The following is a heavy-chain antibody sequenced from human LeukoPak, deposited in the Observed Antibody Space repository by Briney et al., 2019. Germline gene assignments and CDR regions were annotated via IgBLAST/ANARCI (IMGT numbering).Heavy chain of an antibody. CDR1: GFTFDDYA. D-gene: IGHD6-13*01. J-gene: IGHJ4*02. CDR3: AKASSSFGGGFDY. Sequence: PGGSLRLSCAASGFTFDDYAMHWVRQAPGKGLEWVSGISWNSGSIGYADSVKGRFTISRENAKNSLYLQMNSLRAEDTALYYCAKASSSFGGGFDYWGQGTLVTVSS. CDR2: ISWNSGSI. V-gene: IGHV3-9*01.